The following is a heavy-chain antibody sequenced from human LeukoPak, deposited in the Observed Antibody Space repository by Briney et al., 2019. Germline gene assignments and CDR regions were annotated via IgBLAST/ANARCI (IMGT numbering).Heavy chain of an antibody. Sequence: ASVKVSCTASGYTFTSYVISGVRQAPGQGREWMGWIRAYNGKTNNAQKLQGRVTMTTDTSTVTAYMELRSLRSDDTAVYYCARDAGHYYDSSGYYHRWFDPWGQGTLVTVSS. CDR1: GYTFTSYV. D-gene: IGHD3-22*01. V-gene: IGHV1-18*01. CDR3: ARDAGHYYDSSGYYHRWFDP. CDR2: IRAYNGKT. J-gene: IGHJ5*02.